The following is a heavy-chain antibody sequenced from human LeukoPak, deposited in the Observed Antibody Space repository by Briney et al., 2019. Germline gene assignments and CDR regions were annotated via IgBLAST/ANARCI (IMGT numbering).Heavy chain of an antibody. V-gene: IGHV5-51*01. J-gene: IGHJ4*02. CDR2: IHSADSNT. CDR1: GYSFTNYW. CDR3: AGARHGDYRWDY. D-gene: IGHD4-17*01. Sequence: GESLKIPCKDSGYSFTNYWIGWVRQLPGKGLEWMGIIHSADSNTKYSPSFQGKDTISSDKSISTAHLQWSGLKASDTAMYYCAGARHGDYRWDYWGQGTLVTVSS.